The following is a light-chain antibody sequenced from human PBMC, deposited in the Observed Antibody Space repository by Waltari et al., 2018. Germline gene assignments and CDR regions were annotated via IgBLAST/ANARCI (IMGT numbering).Light chain of an antibody. CDR2: LGS. J-gene: IGKJ1*01. V-gene: IGKV2-28*01. CDR1: QSLLHDNRYNY. Sequence: DIVMTQSPLSLSVTPGEPASISCRSSQSLLHDNRYNYLDWYVQRPGQSTQLLIYLGSNRASGVPDRFSGSGSGTDFTLKISRVEAEDVGIYYCMQALQFPSFGQGTKVEIK. CDR3: MQALQFPS.